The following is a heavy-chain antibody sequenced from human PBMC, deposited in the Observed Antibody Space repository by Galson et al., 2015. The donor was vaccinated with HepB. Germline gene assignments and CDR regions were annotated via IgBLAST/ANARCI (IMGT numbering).Heavy chain of an antibody. CDR2: ISTQSTYI. CDR3: ARVYDGDDAGEDYGMDV. CDR1: GFNFGSYF. J-gene: IGHJ6*02. Sequence: SLRLSCAGSGFNFGSYFMNWVRQAPGKGLEWVAYISTQSTYIYYADSMKGRFTISRDDAKNSLYLQMNSLRADDTAVYYCARVYDGDDAGEDYGMDVWGPGATVTVSS. V-gene: IGHV3-21*06. D-gene: IGHD4-17*01.